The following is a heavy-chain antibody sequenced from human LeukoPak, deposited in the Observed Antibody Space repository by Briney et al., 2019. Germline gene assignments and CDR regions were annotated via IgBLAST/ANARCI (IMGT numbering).Heavy chain of an antibody. V-gene: IGHV3-21*01. CDR3: ARDGGYCSGGSCPYYYYGMDV. CDR2: ISSSSSYI. J-gene: IGHJ6*02. D-gene: IGHD2-15*01. CDR1: GFTFSSYS. Sequence: GVSLRLSCAASGFTFSSYSMNWVRQAPGKGLEWVSSISSSSSYIYYADSVKGRFTISRDNAKNSLYLQMNSLRAEDTAVYYCARDGGYCSGGSCPYYYYGMDVWGQGTTVTVSS.